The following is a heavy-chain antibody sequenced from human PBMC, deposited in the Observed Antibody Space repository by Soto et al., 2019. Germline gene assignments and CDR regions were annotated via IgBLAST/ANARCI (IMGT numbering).Heavy chain of an antibody. Sequence: PSETLSLTCSVSGGSINSYWWSWIRQPAGKGLEWIGRVYSSGTTDYNPPLNSRATMSVGTSKNQFSLKLSSVTAADTAVYYCARDIGSFAYGEGYWGQGIQVTVSS. D-gene: IGHD3-10*01. CDR2: VYSSGTT. CDR3: ARDIGSFAYGEGY. V-gene: IGHV4-4*07. J-gene: IGHJ4*02. CDR1: GGSINSYW.